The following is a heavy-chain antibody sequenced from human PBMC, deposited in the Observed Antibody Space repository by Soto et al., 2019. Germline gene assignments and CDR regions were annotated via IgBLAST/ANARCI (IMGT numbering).Heavy chain of an antibody. CDR3: ARDPHSIVGARFKFDY. CDR2: IWYDGSNK. CDR1: GFTFSSYG. Sequence: VGALRLSCAAPGFTFSSYGMHWFRQAPVNGLEWVAVIWYDGSNKYYADSVKGRFTISRDNSKNTLYLQMNSLRAEDTAVYYCARDPHSIVGARFKFDYWGQGTLVTVSS. V-gene: IGHV3-33*01. J-gene: IGHJ4*02. D-gene: IGHD1-26*01.